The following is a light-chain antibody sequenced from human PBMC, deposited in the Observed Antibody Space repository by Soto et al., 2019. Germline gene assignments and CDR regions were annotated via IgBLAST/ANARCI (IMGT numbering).Light chain of an antibody. V-gene: IGKV1-5*03. J-gene: IGKJ1*01. CDR1: QVISSW. CDR2: KAS. CDR3: QHHRT. Sequence: DIQMTQSPSTLSESVGDRVTIPCRPSQVISSWLAWYQQKPGKAPKLLIYKASSLESGVPSRFSGSGSGTEFTLTISSLQPDDFATYYCQHHRTFGQGTKVEIK.